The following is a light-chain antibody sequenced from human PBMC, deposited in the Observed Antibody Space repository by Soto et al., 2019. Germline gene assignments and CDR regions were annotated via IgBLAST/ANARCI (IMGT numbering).Light chain of an antibody. Sequence: EIVLTQSPGTLSLSPGERATLSCRASQCVSSSYLAWYQQKSGQAPRLLIYGASSSATGIPDRFSGSGSGTDFTLTISRLEPEDFAVYYCQQYGSSPFTFGPGTKVDIK. CDR2: GAS. CDR1: QCVSSSY. J-gene: IGKJ3*01. CDR3: QQYGSSPFT. V-gene: IGKV3-20*01.